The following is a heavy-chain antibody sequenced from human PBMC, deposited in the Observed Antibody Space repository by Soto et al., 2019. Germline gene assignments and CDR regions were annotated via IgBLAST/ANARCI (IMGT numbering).Heavy chain of an antibody. CDR3: AKDITVAAAALDY. CDR2: ISYDGSNK. Sequence: GGSLRLSCAASGFTFSSYGMHWVRQAPGKGLEWVAVISYDGSNKYYADSVKGRFTISRDNSKNTLYLQMNSLRAEDTAVYYCAKDITVAAAALDYWGQGTLVTVSS. V-gene: IGHV3-30*18. J-gene: IGHJ4*02. D-gene: IGHD6-13*01. CDR1: GFTFSSYG.